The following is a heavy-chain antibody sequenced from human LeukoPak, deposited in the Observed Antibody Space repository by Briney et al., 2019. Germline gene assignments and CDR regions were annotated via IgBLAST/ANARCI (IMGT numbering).Heavy chain of an antibody. CDR3: ARGLGTGYYDSSGYIPFDP. Sequence: SETLSLTCAVYGGSFSGYYWSWIRQPPGKGLEWIGEINHSGSTNYNPSLRSRVTISVDTSKNQFSLKLSSVTAAAPAVYYCARGLGTGYYDSSGYIPFDPWGQGTLVTVSS. CDR2: INHSGST. D-gene: IGHD3-22*01. CDR1: GGSFSGYY. J-gene: IGHJ5*02. V-gene: IGHV4-34*01.